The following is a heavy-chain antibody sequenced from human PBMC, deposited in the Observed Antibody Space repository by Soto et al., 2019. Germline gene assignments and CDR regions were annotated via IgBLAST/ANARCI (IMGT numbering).Heavy chain of an antibody. CDR3: ARSSGGNFGIIIEGSNWFDP. D-gene: IGHD3-3*01. V-gene: IGHV1-46*01. J-gene: IGHJ5*02. Sequence: ASVKVSCKTSGDTFTDSSMNWVRQAPGQGLEWMGVINPHGGSTKYAQKFQGRVTMTRDTSRSTVYMELRSLRSDDTAIYYCARSSGGNFGIIIEGSNWFDPWGQGTLVTVSS. CDR1: GDTFTDSS. CDR2: INPHGGST.